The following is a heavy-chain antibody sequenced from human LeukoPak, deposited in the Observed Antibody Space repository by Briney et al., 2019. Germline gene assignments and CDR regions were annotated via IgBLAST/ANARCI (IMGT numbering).Heavy chain of an antibody. D-gene: IGHD5-18*01. Sequence: PSETLSLTCTVSGGSISSSSYYWGWIRQPPGKGLEWIGSIYYSGSTYYNPSLKSRVTISVDTSKNQFSLKLSSVTAADTAVYYCARTTEGGYSYGYFYYYYMDVWGKGTTVTISS. CDR3: ARTTEGGYSYGYFYYYYMDV. CDR2: IYYSGST. V-gene: IGHV4-39*07. CDR1: GGSISSSSYY. J-gene: IGHJ6*03.